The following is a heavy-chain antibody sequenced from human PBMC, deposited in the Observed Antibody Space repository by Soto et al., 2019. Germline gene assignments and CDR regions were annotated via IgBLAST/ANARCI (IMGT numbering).Heavy chain of an antibody. CDR3: GREVAASLDY. J-gene: IGHJ4*02. CDR2: ISYDGSNK. CDR1: GFTLSTYA. V-gene: IGHV3-30-3*01. Sequence: RLSYAASGFTLSTYAMHCVRQAPQNGLEWVAVISYDGSNKYYANSVKGLFTIFRDNSKTTLYLQMNSRRAEDTAVYYCGREVAASLDYWGQGTLVTVSS. D-gene: IGHD6-6*01.